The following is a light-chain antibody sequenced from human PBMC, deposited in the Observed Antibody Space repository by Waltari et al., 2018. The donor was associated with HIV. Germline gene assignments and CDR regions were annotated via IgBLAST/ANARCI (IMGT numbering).Light chain of an antibody. CDR3: CSYAGSYTVV. CDR1: SSDVGGYNY. Sequence: QSALTQPRSVSGSPGQSVTISCTGTSSDVGGYNYVSWYQQHPGNAPTLMIYDVSKRPSGVPYLFSGSKSGNTASLTISGLQAEDEADYYCCSYAGSYTVVFGGGTKLTVL. CDR2: DVS. V-gene: IGLV2-11*01. J-gene: IGLJ2*01.